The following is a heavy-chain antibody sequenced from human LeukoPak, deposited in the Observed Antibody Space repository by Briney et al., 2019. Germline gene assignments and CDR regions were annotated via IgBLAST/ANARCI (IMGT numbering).Heavy chain of an antibody. CDR1: GYTFTGYY. CDR2: INPSSGGT. D-gene: IGHD2-2*02. CDR3: AREGVPAAIRGKGSFDI. J-gene: IGHJ3*02. V-gene: IGHV1-2*02. Sequence: ASVKVSCKASGYTFTGYYMHWVRQAPGEGLEWMGWINPSSGGTNYAQKFQGRVTMTRDTFISTAYMGLGRLRSDDTAVYYCAREGVPAAIRGKGSFDIWGQGTMVTVSS.